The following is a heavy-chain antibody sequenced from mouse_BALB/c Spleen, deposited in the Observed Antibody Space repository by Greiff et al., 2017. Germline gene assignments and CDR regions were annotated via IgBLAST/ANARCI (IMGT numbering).Heavy chain of an antibody. CDR1: GFTFSSYT. V-gene: IGHV5-12-2*01. CDR2: ISNGGGST. J-gene: IGHJ4*01. D-gene: IGHD3-3*01. CDR3: ARRGHYYAMDY. Sequence: DVMLVESGGGLVQPGGSLKLSCAASGFTFSSYTMSWVRQTPEKRLEWVAYISNGGGSTYYPDTVKGRFTISRDNAKNTLYLQMSSLKSEDTAMYYCARRGHYYAMDYWGQGTSVTVSS.